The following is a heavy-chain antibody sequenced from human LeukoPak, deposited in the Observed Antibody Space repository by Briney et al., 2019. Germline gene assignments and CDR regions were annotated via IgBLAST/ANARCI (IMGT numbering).Heavy chain of an antibody. V-gene: IGHV3-64D*06. D-gene: IGHD1-26*01. CDR1: GFTFSSYA. CDR3: AKEVGLIVGATRFDY. CDR2: ISSNGGST. Sequence: GGSLRLSCSASGFTFSSYAMHWVRQAPGKGLEYVSAISSNGGSTYYADSVKGRFTISRDNSKNTLYLQMSSLRAEDTAVYYCAKEVGLIVGATRFDYWGQGTLVTVSS. J-gene: IGHJ4*02.